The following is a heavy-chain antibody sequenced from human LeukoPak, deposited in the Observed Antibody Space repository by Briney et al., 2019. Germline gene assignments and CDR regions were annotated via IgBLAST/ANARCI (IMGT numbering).Heavy chain of an antibody. CDR2: ISYDGSNK. D-gene: IGHD4-11*01. Sequence: GGSLRLSCAASGFTFSNYAMHWVRQAPGKGLEWVALISYDGSNKFYADSVKGRFAISRDNSKNTLYLLMHSLRADDTAVYYCARGQHRWDYSHNLMSFWGQGTLVTVSS. CDR3: ARGQHRWDYSHNLMSF. V-gene: IGHV3-30*09. J-gene: IGHJ3*01. CDR1: GFTFSNYA.